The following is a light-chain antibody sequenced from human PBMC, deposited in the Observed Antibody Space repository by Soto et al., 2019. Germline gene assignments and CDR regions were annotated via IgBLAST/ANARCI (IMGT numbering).Light chain of an antibody. CDR1: SSDIGGYNY. J-gene: IGLJ1*01. V-gene: IGLV2-11*01. CDR2: DVS. CDR3: CSYAGSYPYV. Sequence: QSVLTEPRSVSGSPGPSVTISCTGTSSDIGGYNYVSWYQQHPGKAPKLMIYDVSKRPSGVPDRVSGSKSGNTASLTISGLQAEDEADYYCCSYAGSYPYVFGTGTKVTVL.